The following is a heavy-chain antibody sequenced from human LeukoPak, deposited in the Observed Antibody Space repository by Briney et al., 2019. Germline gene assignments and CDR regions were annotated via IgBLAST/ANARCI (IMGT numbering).Heavy chain of an antibody. V-gene: IGHV4-4*02. CDR3: ARLYGSGSYYAQYYFDY. CDR2: IYHSGST. CDR1: GGSISSSNW. J-gene: IGHJ4*02. D-gene: IGHD3-10*01. Sequence: SETLSLTCAVCGGSISSSNWWRWVRQPPGKGLEWIGEIYHSGSTNYNPSLKSRVTISVDKSKNQFSLKLSSVTAADTAVYYCARLYGSGSYYAQYYFDYWGQGILVTVSS.